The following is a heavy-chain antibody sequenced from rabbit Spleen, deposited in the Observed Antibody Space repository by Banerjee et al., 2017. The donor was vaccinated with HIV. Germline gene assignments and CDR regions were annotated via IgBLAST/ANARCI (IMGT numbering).Heavy chain of an antibody. CDR1: GIDFSSYR. CDR3: ARWTSSDGYFDL. CDR2: IYAGSSGFVGAT. Sequence: ELVESGGGLVQPGESLKLSCKASGIDFSSYRISWVRQAPGKGLEWIACIYAGSSGFVGATYYASWAIGRFTISKTSSTAVALQMTSLTAADTATYFCARWTSSDGYFDLWGPGTLVTVS. J-gene: IGHJ4*01. D-gene: IGHD1-1*01. V-gene: IGHV1S45*01.